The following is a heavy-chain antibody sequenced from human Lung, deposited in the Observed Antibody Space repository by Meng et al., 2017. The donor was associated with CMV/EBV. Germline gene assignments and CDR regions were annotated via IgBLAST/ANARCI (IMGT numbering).Heavy chain of an antibody. CDR2: NYYSGSY. Sequence: LXXTVSGGSISSGDYYWSWIRQPPGKGLEWIGYNYYSGSYYYNPSLKSRVTMSVDTSKNQFSLKLNSVTAADTAVYYCVRDNIAAAGTEGYWGQGTLVTVSS. V-gene: IGHV4-30-4*08. CDR1: GGSISSGDYY. CDR3: VRDNIAAAGTEGY. J-gene: IGHJ4*02. D-gene: IGHD6-13*01.